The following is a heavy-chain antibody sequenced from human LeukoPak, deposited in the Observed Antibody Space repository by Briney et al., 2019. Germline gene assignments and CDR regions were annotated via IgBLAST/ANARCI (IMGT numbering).Heavy chain of an antibody. V-gene: IGHV3-23*01. J-gene: IGHJ4*02. CDR3: AKQSPLGYCSSTSCYASDY. Sequence: GESLRLSCAASGFTFSSYAMSWVRQAPGKGLEWVSAISGSGGSTYYADSVKGRFTISRDNSKNTLYLQMNSLRAEDTAVYYCAKQSPLGYCSSTSCYASDYWGQGTLVTVSS. CDR1: GFTFSSYA. D-gene: IGHD2-2*01. CDR2: ISGSGGST.